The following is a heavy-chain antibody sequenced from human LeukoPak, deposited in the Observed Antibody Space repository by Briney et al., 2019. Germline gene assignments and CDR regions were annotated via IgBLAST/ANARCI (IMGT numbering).Heavy chain of an antibody. CDR1: GVSISTYY. CDR3: ARQAAAVIDY. V-gene: IGHV4-59*08. CDR2: IYYSGST. D-gene: IGHD6-13*01. J-gene: IGHJ4*02. Sequence: SETLSLTCSVSGVSISTYYWSWIRQPPGKGLEWIGYIYYSGSTNYNPSLKSRVTISVDTSKNQFSLKLSSVTAADTAVYYCARQAAAVIDYWGQGTLVTVSS.